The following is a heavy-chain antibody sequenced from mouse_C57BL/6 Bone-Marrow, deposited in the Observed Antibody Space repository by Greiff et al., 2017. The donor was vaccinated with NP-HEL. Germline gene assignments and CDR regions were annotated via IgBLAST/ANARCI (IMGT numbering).Heavy chain of an antibody. CDR3: ARVRYYYGSSYGGWYFDV. J-gene: IGHJ1*03. Sequence: VQLKESGGGLVKPGGSLKLSCAASGFTFSSYAMSWVRQTPEKRLEWVATISDGGSYTYYPDNVKGRFTISRDNAKNNLYLQMSHLKSEDTGRYYCARVRYYYGSSYGGWYFDVWGTGTTVTVSS. D-gene: IGHD1-1*01. CDR2: ISDGGSYT. CDR1: GFTFSSYA. V-gene: IGHV5-4*01.